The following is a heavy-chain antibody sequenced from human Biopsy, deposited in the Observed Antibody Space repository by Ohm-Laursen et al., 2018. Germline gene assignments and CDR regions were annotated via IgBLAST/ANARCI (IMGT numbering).Heavy chain of an antibody. Sequence: SLRLSCAASGFSFSDNYMGWVRRAPGKGLEWVGRIRDKANSYTTDYAASVKGRLTISRDDSKNSLYLQMNSLKTEDTALYYCARAGRYCSGGGCYSWFDSWGQGTLVTVSS. J-gene: IGHJ5*01. D-gene: IGHD2-15*01. CDR3: ARAGRYCSGGGCYSWFDS. V-gene: IGHV3-72*01. CDR1: GFSFSDNY. CDR2: IRDKANSYTT.